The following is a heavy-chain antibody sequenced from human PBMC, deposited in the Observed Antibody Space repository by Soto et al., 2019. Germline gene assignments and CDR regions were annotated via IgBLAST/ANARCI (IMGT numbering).Heavy chain of an antibody. V-gene: IGHV3-48*02. J-gene: IGHJ3*02. Sequence: PGGSLRLSCAASGFTFSSYSMNWVRQAPGKGLEWVSYISSSSSTIYYADSVKGRFTISRDNAKNSLYLQMNSLRDEDTAVYYWAGPNWNYDGGAFDIWGQGTMVTV. CDR1: GFTFSSYS. CDR2: ISSSSSTI. D-gene: IGHD1-7*01. CDR3: AGPNWNYDGGAFDI.